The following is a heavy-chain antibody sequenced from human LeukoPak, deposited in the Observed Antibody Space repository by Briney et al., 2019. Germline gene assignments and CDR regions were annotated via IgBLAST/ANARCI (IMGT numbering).Heavy chain of an antibody. J-gene: IGHJ6*03. CDR1: GYTFTSYG. Sequence: GASVKVSCKASGYTFTSYGISWVRQAPGQGLEWMGWINPNSGGTNYAQKFHGRVTMTRETSISTAYMELSRLRSDDTAVYYCASPYCSSTSCYLSRGGDYYYMDVWGKGTTVTVSS. CDR2: INPNSGGT. CDR3: ASPYCSSTSCYLSRGGDYYYMDV. V-gene: IGHV1-2*02. D-gene: IGHD2-2*01.